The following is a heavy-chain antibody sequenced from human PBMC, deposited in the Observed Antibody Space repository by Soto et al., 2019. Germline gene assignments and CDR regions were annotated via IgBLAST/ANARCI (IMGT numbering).Heavy chain of an antibody. V-gene: IGHV3-33*01. CDR1: GFTFSSYG. J-gene: IGHJ4*02. Sequence: QVQLVESGGGVVQPGRSLRLSCAVSGFTFSSYGMNWVRQAPGKGLEWVAAIYYDGSNKYYADSVRGRFTISRDNFKNTLYLHLNRLRAEDTAVYYCARVSKDDSSGYYAGFDYWGQGTLVTVSS. D-gene: IGHD3-22*01. CDR3: ARVSKDDSSGYYAGFDY. CDR2: IYYDGSNK.